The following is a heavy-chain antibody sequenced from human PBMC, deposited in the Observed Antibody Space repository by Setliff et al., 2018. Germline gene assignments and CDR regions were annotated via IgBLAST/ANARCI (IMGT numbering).Heavy chain of an antibody. CDR2: IIPIIGEP. J-gene: IGHJ4*02. V-gene: IGHV1-69*13. D-gene: IGHD3-10*01. CDR1: GGTFNTYG. CDR3: AREALQRAGLYFFDI. Sequence: ASVKVSCKASGGTFNTYGLSWVRQAPGQGLEWMGGIIPIIGEPNYAQKFKGRVTITADESTSTAYMELRSLKSEDTAVYYCAREALQRAGLYFFDIWGQGMLVTVSS.